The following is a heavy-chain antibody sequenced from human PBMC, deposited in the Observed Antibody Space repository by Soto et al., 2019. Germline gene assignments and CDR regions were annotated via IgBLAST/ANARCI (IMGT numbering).Heavy chain of an antibody. J-gene: IGHJ5*02. CDR2: IYYSGST. Sequence: SETLSLTCTVSGGSISSYYWSWIRQPPGKGLEWIGYIYYSGSTNYNPSLKSRVTISVDTSKNQFSLELSSVTAADTAVYYCARHTGAARLNWFDPWGQGTLVTVSS. CDR1: GGSISSYY. D-gene: IGHD6-6*01. CDR3: ARHTGAARLNWFDP. V-gene: IGHV4-59*01.